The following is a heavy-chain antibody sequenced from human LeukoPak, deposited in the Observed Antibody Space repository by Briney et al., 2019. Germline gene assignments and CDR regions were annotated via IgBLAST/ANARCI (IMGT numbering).Heavy chain of an antibody. D-gene: IGHD2-2*01. CDR3: ARDRYCSSTSCHLLPEAYNWFDP. J-gene: IGHJ5*02. Sequence: SSETLSLTCTVSGGSISSGTYYWSWIRQPAGKGLEWIGRIYTSGSTNYNPSLKSRITISVDTSKNQFSLKLSSVTAADTAVYYCARDRYCSSTSCHLLPEAYNWFDPWGQGTLVTVSS. CDR1: GGSISSGTYY. V-gene: IGHV4-61*02. CDR2: IYTSGST.